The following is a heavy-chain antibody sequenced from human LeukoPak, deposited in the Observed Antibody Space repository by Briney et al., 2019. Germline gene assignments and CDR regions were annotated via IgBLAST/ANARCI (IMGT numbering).Heavy chain of an antibody. CDR2: INPSGGST. J-gene: IGHJ4*02. Sequence: GASVKVSCTASGHIFTVDSIHWVRQAPGQGLEWMGIINPSGGSTSYAQKFQGRVTMTRDTSTSTVYMELSSLRSEDTAVYYCARVGLEYVRAAHIDYWGQGTLVTVSS. D-gene: IGHD2/OR15-2a*01. CDR1: GHIFTVDS. CDR3: ARVGLEYVRAAHIDY. V-gene: IGHV1-46*01.